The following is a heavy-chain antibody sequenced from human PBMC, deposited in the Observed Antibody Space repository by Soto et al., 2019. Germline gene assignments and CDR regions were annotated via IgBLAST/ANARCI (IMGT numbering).Heavy chain of an antibody. CDR1: GYTFTSYG. CDR3: ARGTIVATIRPYYYGMDV. CDR2: ISAYNGNT. D-gene: IGHD5-12*01. Sequence: QVQLVQSGAEVKKPGASVKVSCKASGYTFTSYGISWVRQAPGQGLEWMGWISAYNGNTNYAQKLQGRVTMTTDTSTSTAYMELRSLRYDDTAVDYCARGTIVATIRPYYYGMDVWGQGTTVTVSS. J-gene: IGHJ6*02. V-gene: IGHV1-18*01.